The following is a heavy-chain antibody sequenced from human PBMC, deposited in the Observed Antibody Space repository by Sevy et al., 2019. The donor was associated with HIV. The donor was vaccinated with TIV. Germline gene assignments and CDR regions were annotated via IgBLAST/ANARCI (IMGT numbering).Heavy chain of an antibody. CDR1: GFTFSSYS. CDR2: ISSSSSTI. V-gene: IGHV3-48*02. Sequence: GGSLRLSCAASGFTFSSYSMNWVRQAPGKGLVWVSYISSSSSTIYYADSVKGRFTISRDNAKNSLYLQMNSLRDEDTAVYYCASSITMIVVGPLFFWGQGTLVTVSS. J-gene: IGHJ4*02. D-gene: IGHD3-22*01. CDR3: ASSITMIVVGPLFF.